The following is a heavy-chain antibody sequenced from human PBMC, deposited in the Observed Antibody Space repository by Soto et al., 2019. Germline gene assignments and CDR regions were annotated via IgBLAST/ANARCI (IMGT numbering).Heavy chain of an antibody. V-gene: IGHV1-69*02. Sequence: QVQLVQSGAEVKKPGSSVKVSCKASGGTFSSYTISWVRQAPGQGLEWMGRIIPILGIANYAQKFQGRVTITADKSTSTDYMELSGLRSEDTAVYYCARAPSTIAAAGTGGYWGQGTLVTVSS. CDR2: IIPILGIA. CDR3: ARAPSTIAAAGTGGY. D-gene: IGHD6-13*01. J-gene: IGHJ4*02. CDR1: GGTFSSYT.